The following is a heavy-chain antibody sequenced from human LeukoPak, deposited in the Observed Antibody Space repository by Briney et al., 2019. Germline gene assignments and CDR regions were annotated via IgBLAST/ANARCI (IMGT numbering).Heavy chain of an antibody. J-gene: IGHJ4*02. CDR2: INHSGST. D-gene: IGHD3-16*02. Sequence: SETLSLTCAVYGGSFSGYYWSWIRQPPGKGLEWIGAINHSGSTNYNPSLKSRVTISVDTSKNQFSLKLSSVTAADTAVYYCARARIMITFGGVIVIGPSDYWGQGALVTVSS. CDR1: GGSFSGYY. CDR3: ARARIMITFGGVIVIGPSDY. V-gene: IGHV4-34*01.